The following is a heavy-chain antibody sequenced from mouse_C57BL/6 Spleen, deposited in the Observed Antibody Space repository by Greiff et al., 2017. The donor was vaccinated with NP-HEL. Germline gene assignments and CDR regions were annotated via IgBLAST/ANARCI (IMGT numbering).Heavy chain of an antibody. CDR2: IYPGSGST. CDR1: GYTFTSYW. CDR3: AREGQGPQATCDY. D-gene: IGHD3-2*02. J-gene: IGHJ2*01. Sequence: QVQLQQPGAELVKPGASVKMSCKASGYTFTSYWITWVKQRPGQGLEWIGDIYPGSGSTNYNEKFKSKATLTVATSSSTAYMQLSSLTAEDSAVYYCAREGQGPQATCDYWGQGTTLTVSS. V-gene: IGHV1-55*01.